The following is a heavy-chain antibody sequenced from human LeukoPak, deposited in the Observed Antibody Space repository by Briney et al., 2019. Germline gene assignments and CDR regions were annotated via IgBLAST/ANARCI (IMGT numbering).Heavy chain of an antibody. CDR2: IFYSGST. Sequence: SETLSLTCTVSGGSISTSNYYWGWIRQPPGKGLEWIGNIFYSGSTYYSPSLKSRVTISLDTSRNQFSLKLSSVTAADTAVYYCAKWRRGTGSLDYWGQGTLVTVSS. D-gene: IGHD3-10*01. J-gene: IGHJ4*02. V-gene: IGHV4-39*07. CDR1: GGSISTSNYY. CDR3: AKWRRGTGSLDY.